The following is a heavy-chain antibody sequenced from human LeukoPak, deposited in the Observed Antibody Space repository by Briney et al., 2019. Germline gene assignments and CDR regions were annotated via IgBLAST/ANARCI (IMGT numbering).Heavy chain of an antibody. V-gene: IGHV4-4*07. CDR2: VYTSGNT. J-gene: IGHJ4*02. D-gene: IGHD3-10*01. CDR1: GGSMSSYY. CDR3: ARGSRSPEGGLLYVY. Sequence: SETLSLTCTVSGGSMSSYYWSWIRQPAGKGLEWIGRVYTSGNTNYNPSLKSRVTMSVDTSKNQFSLKLTSVTAADTAVYYCARGSRSPEGGLLYVYWGQGTLVTVSS.